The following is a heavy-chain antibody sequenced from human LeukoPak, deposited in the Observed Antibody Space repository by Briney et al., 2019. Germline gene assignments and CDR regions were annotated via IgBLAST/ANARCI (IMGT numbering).Heavy chain of an antibody. V-gene: IGHV4-59*08. CDR1: GGTFRGFF. CDR2: IYVTGST. J-gene: IGHJ6*03. CDR3: ARHIGGGIEDMDV. D-gene: IGHD3-16*02. Sequence: PSETLSLTCAVSGGTFRGFFWSWIRQSPGKGLEWIGYIYVTGSTRYNPYLQSRVTISVDTSRNQFFLKMSSVTAADTAVYYCARHIGGGIEDMDVWGKGTKVTVSS.